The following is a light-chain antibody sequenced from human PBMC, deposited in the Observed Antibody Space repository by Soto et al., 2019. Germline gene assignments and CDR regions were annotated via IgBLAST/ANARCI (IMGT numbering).Light chain of an antibody. Sequence: SALAQPPSASGSPGQSVTISCTGSGSDIGAYNFVSWYQQHPGKAPKLMIFGVTERPSGVPDRFSGSKSGNTASLTVSGLQADDEAVYYCYSYAGRNIWVFGGGTKLTVL. V-gene: IGLV2-8*01. CDR1: GSDIGAYNF. CDR3: YSYAGRNIWV. CDR2: GVT. J-gene: IGLJ3*02.